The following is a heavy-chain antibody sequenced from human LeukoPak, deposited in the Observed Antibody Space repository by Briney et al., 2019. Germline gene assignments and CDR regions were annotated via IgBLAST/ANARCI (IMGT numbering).Heavy chain of an antibody. V-gene: IGHV3-53*01. J-gene: IGHJ4*02. CDR1: GFTVSSNY. CDR3: ARAPPAAAAPVEDSGGDY. D-gene: IGHD6-13*01. CDR2: IYSGGST. Sequence: GGSLRLSCAASGFTVSSNYMSWVRQAPGKGLEWVSVIYSGGSTYYADSVKGRFTISRDNSKNTLYLQMNSLRAEDTAVYYCARAPPAAAAPVEDSGGDYWGQGTLVTVSS.